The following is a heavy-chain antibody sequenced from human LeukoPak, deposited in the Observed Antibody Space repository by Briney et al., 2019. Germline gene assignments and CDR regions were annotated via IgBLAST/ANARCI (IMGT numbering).Heavy chain of an antibody. V-gene: IGHV1-18*01. J-gene: IGHJ6*03. CDR2: ISAYNDNT. CDR1: AYSFTSYG. D-gene: IGHD6-19*01. Sequence: ASVKVSCKASAYSFTSYGITWVRQAPGQGLEWMGWISAYNDNTKYAQKFQGRVTMTTDTSTSTAYMELRTLRADDTAVYYCARGWGSGWPYYYYYMDVWGKGTTVTVSS. CDR3: ARGWGSGWPYYYYYMDV.